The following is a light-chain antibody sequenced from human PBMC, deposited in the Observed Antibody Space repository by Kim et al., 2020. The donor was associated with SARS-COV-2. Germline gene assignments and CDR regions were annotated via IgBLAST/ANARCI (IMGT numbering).Light chain of an antibody. Sequence: SASLGATITITCRASENIGTYLTWFQQQPGKTPKLLIYSASILESGVPLRFGGSGSGTDFTLTITGLRSEDFATYYCQHTFSPPYTFGQGTKLEI. CDR1: ENIGTY. CDR3: QHTFSPPYT. CDR2: SAS. J-gene: IGKJ2*01. V-gene: IGKV1-39*01.